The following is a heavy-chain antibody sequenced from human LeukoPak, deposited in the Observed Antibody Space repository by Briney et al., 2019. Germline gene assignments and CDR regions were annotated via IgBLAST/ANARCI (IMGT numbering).Heavy chain of an antibody. J-gene: IGHJ4*02. V-gene: IGHV3-33*01. CDR1: GFTFSSYG. Sequence: PGGSLRLSCAASGFTFSSYGMHWVRPAPGKGLEWVAVIWYDGSNKYYADSVKGRFAISRDNSKNTLYLQMNSLRAEDTAVYYCARDQTTYFDYWGQGTLVTVSS. D-gene: IGHD1-14*01. CDR2: IWYDGSNK. CDR3: ARDQTTYFDY.